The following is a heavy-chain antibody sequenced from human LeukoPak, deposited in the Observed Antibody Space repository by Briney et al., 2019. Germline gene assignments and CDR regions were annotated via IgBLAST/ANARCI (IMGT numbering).Heavy chain of an antibody. V-gene: IGHV4-31*03. Sequence: PSETLSLTCTVSGGSISSGVYYWSWIRQHPGKGLEWIGYIYYSGSTYYNPSLKSRVTISVDTSKNQFSLKLSSVTAADTAVYYCARHALSYDILTGYYTGHYFDYWGQGTLVTVSS. CDR1: GGSISSGVYY. CDR2: IYYSGST. CDR3: ARHALSYDILTGYYTGHYFDY. J-gene: IGHJ4*02. D-gene: IGHD3-9*01.